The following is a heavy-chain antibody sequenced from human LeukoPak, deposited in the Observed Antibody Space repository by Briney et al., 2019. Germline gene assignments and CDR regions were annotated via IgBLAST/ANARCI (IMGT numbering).Heavy chain of an antibody. Sequence: PSETLSLTCTVSGGSISSYYWSWIRQPPGKGLEWIGYIYYSGSTNYNPSLKSRVTISVDTPKNQFSLKLSSVTAADTAVYYCARVEIRYSGGYLYYFDYWGQGTLVTVSS. D-gene: IGHD1-26*01. J-gene: IGHJ4*02. V-gene: IGHV4-59*01. CDR1: GGSISSYY. CDR2: IYYSGST. CDR3: ARVEIRYSGGYLYYFDY.